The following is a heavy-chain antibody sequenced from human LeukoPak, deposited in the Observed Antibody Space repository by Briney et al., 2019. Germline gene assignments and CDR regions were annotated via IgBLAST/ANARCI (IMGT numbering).Heavy chain of an antibody. D-gene: IGHD3-22*01. J-gene: IGHJ1*01. Sequence: GASVKVCCKASGYTFTGYYMHWVRQAPGQGLEWMGWINPNSGGTNYAQKCQGRVTMTRDTSISTAYMELSRLRSDDTAVYYCARVLYPNAYYYDSSGYLNLSGYWGQGTLVTVSS. CDR2: INPNSGGT. CDR1: GYTFTGYY. CDR3: ARVLYPNAYYYDSSGYLNLSGY. V-gene: IGHV1-2*02.